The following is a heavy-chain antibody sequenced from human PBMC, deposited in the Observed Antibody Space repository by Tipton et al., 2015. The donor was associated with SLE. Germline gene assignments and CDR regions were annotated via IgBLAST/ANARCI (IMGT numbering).Heavy chain of an antibody. D-gene: IGHD1-1*01. CDR2: IYPGDSDT. CDR3: AKRGGAWNAALYTFDV. Sequence: QSGAEVKKPGESLKISCRGSGYTFTNSWTGWVRQMPGKGLEWMGMIYPGDSDTRYSPSFEGQVTISADKSVSAAYLHWTSVKASDTAIYYCAKRGGAWNAALYTFDVWGQGTAVTVSS. V-gene: IGHV5-51*03. J-gene: IGHJ3*01. CDR1: GYTFTNSW.